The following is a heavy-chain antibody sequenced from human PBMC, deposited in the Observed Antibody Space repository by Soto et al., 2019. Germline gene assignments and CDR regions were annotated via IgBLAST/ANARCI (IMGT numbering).Heavy chain of an antibody. J-gene: IGHJ4*02. D-gene: IGHD3-10*01. CDR2: ISGSADST. V-gene: IGHV3-23*01. Sequence: EVQLLESGGGLVQPGGSLRVSCAASGFAFNIYAMSWVRQAPGKGLEWVSVISGSADSTNYADSVKGRFTISRDNSKNTVYLQMNSLRVEDTAVYYCAKDRNHYCSGSYFDYWGQGTLVTVSS. CDR3: AKDRNHYCSGSYFDY. CDR1: GFAFNIYA.